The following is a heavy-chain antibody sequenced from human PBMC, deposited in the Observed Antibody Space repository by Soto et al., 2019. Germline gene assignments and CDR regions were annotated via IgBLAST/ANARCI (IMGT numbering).Heavy chain of an antibody. CDR1: GHTFTSYG. D-gene: IGHD1-7*01. CDR2: ISAYNGNT. V-gene: IGHV1-18*01. CDR3: ARTGTTPFYYYGMDV. Sequence: VKVSCKASGHTFTSYGISWVRQAPGQGLEWMGWISAYNGNTNYAQKLQGRVTMTTDTSTSTAYMELRSLRSDDTAVYYCARTGTTPFYYYGMDVWGQGTTVTVSS. J-gene: IGHJ6*02.